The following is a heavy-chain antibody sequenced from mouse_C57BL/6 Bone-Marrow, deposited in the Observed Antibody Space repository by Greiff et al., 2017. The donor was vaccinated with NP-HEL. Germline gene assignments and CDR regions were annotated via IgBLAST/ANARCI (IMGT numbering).Heavy chain of an antibody. CDR2: IYPRDGST. Sequence: QVQLKQSGPELVKPGASVKLSCKASGYTFTSYDINWVKQRPGQGLEWIGWIYPRDGSTKYNEKFKGKGTLTVDTSSSTAYMELHSLTSEESAVYFCAKLYRCAYWGQGTLVTVSA. D-gene: IGHD1-1*01. CDR1: GYTFTSYD. J-gene: IGHJ3*01. CDR3: AKLYRCAY. V-gene: IGHV1-85*01.